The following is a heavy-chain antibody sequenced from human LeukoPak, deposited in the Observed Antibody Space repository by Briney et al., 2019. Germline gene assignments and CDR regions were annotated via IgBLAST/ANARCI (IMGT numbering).Heavy chain of an antibody. V-gene: IGHV1-18*01. CDR2: ISASNGNA. J-gene: IGHJ6*03. CDR1: GYSFSNYPSNYG. D-gene: IGHD5-12*01. Sequence: GASVKVPCKASGYSFSNYPSNYGITWVRQAPGQGLEWMGWISASNGNANYAQKFQDRVTLTTDTSTSTAYMELRSLRSDDTAVYYCARDFVATIDHSFYYYMDVWGKGTTVTISS. CDR3: ARDFVATIDHSFYYYMDV.